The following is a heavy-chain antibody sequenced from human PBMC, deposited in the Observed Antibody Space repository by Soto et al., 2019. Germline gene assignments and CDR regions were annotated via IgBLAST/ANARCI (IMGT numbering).Heavy chain of an antibody. CDR1: GFTFSSYG. CDR2: ISYDGSNK. CDR3: AKEWVYDSSGWSFDY. D-gene: IGHD3-22*01. J-gene: IGHJ4*02. Sequence: QVQLVESGGGVVQPGRSLRLSCAASGFTFSSYGMHWVRQAPGKGLEWVAVISYDGSNKYYADSVKGRFTIARDNSKNTLYRQMNSLRAEDTAVYYCAKEWVYDSSGWSFDYWGQGTLVTASS. V-gene: IGHV3-30*18.